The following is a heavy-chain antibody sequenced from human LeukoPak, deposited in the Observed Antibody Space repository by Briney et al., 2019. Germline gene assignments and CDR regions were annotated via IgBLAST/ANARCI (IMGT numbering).Heavy chain of an antibody. CDR1: GFTFSSYA. J-gene: IGHJ4*02. CDR3: ATHERCTWYWDLDY. D-gene: IGHD6-13*01. CDR2: ISGTGGST. Sequence: GGSLRLSCAASGFTFSSYAMSWVRQAPGKGLEWVSTISGTGGSTYYADSVKGQFTISRDNSKNTLYLQMNSLRAEDTAVYYCATHERCTWYWDLDYWGQGTLVTVSS. V-gene: IGHV3-23*01.